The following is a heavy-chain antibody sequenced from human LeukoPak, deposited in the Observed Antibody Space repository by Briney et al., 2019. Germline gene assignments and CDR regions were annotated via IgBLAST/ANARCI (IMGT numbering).Heavy chain of an antibody. D-gene: IGHD3-10*01. CDR3: ARDRTDYDGSGSERYYYYYYYMDV. CDR2: ISSSSSYI. V-gene: IGHV3-21*01. Sequence: GGSLRLSCAASGFTFSSYSMNWVRQAPGKGLEWVSSISSSSSYIYYADSVKGRFTISRDNAKNSLYLQMNSLRAEDTAVYYCARDRTDYDGSGSERYYYYYYYMDVWGKGTTVTVSS. J-gene: IGHJ6*03. CDR1: GFTFSSYS.